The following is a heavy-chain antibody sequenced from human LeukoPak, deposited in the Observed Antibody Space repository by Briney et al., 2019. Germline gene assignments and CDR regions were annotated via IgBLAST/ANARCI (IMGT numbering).Heavy chain of an antibody. CDR2: IYLSGSI. D-gene: IGHD5-18*01. V-gene: IGHV4-59*08. J-gene: IGHJ4*02. Sequence: LETLSLTRMLSGVSISSYYWCWLRQPPRRGREWAGYIYLSGSINYNPSHKRRVTISADTCKNQLSLKLSSVTAADTAVYYCARSSGYTYGSDYWGEGTLVTVSS. CDR3: ARSSGYTYGSDY. CDR1: GVSISSYY.